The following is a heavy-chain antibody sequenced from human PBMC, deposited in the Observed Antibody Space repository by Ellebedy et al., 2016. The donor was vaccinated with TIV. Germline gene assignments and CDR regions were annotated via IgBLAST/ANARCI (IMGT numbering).Heavy chain of an antibody. D-gene: IGHD3-10*01. CDR1: GFSFNSYW. CDR3: ATDGSYGDYRSPAHAFVF. J-gene: IGHJ3*01. Sequence: GESLKISCAASGFSFNSYWMSWVRQAPGKGLEWVANINQGGSLKYYVDSVRGRFTISRDNAKNSLFLQMTSLRAEDTAVYYCATDGSYGDYRSPAHAFVFWGQGTMVSVAS. CDR2: INQGGSLK. V-gene: IGHV3-7*01.